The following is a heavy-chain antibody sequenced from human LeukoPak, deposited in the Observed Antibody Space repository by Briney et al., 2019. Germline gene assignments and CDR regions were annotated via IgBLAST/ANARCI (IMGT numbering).Heavy chain of an antibody. CDR2: ISSSSSTI. D-gene: IGHD6-19*01. CDR3: AKAPPARGSGWIRAGNWFDP. V-gene: IGHV3-48*01. J-gene: IGHJ5*02. CDR1: GFTFSSYS. Sequence: PGGSLRLSCAASGFTFSSYSMNWVRQAPGKGLEWVSYISSSSSTIYYADSVKGRFTISRDNAKNSLYLQMNSLRAEDTAVYYCAKAPPARGSGWIRAGNWFDPWGQGTLVTVSS.